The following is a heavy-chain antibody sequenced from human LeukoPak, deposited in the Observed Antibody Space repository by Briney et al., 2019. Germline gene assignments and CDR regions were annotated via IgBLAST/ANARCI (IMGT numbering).Heavy chain of an antibody. Sequence: GGSLRLSCAASEFIFTSYSMNWVRQAPGKGLEWVSSISITSTSIYYADSVKGRFTISRDNAKNSLYLQMNSVETDDTAVYYCVRAGEWGPRRDYWGQGTLVTVSS. CDR1: EFIFTSYS. D-gene: IGHD3-10*01. J-gene: IGHJ4*02. V-gene: IGHV3-21*01. CDR2: ISITSTSI. CDR3: VRAGEWGPRRDY.